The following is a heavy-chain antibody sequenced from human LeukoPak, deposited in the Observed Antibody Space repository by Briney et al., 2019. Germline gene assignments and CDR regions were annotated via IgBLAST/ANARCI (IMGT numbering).Heavy chain of an antibody. J-gene: IGHJ4*02. V-gene: IGHV4-34*01. CDR1: GGSFSGYY. D-gene: IGHD2-15*01. CDR3: ARGLSAIVY. Sequence: SETLSLTCAVYGGSFSGYYWSWIRQPPGKGLEWIGEINHSGSTNYNPSLKGRVTISVDTSKNQFSLKLSSVTAADTAVYYCARGLSAIVYWGQGTLVTVSS. CDR2: INHSGST.